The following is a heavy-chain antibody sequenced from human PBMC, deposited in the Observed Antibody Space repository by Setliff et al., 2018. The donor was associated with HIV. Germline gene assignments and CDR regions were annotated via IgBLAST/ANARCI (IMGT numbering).Heavy chain of an antibody. D-gene: IGHD3-3*01. CDR1: GGSISSYY. CDR3: ARSPPTTFWSGYTYYYYMDV. Sequence: SETLSLTCTVSGGSISSYYWSWIRQPPGKGLEWIGYIYYSGSTNYNPSLKSRVTISVDTSKNQFSLKLNSVTAADTAVYYCARSPPTTFWSGYTYYYYMDVWGKGTMVTVSS. V-gene: IGHV4-59*01. J-gene: IGHJ6*03. CDR2: IYYSGST.